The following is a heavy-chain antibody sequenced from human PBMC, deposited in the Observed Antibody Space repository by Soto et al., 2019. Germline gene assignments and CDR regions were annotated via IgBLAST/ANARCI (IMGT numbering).Heavy chain of an antibody. Sequence: ESGGGLVQPGRSLRLSCAASGFTFDDYAMHWVRQTPGKGLEWVSGISWNSGSIGYADSVKGRFTISRDNAKNSLYLQMNSLRAEDTALYYCAKALPEDIVVVPAAMIHWGQGTLVTVSS. CDR2: ISWNSGSI. D-gene: IGHD2-2*01. CDR3: AKALPEDIVVVPAAMIH. V-gene: IGHV3-9*01. CDR1: GFTFDDYA. J-gene: IGHJ4*02.